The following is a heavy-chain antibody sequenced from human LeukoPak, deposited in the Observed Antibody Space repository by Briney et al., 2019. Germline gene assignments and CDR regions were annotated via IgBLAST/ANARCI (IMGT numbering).Heavy chain of an antibody. Sequence: GGSLRLSCAASGFTFSSYSMNWVRQAPGKGLEWASYISSSGSIIYYADSVKGRFTISRDNAKNSLYLQMNSLRAEDTAVYYCARGGSTSRYNWFDPWGQGTLVTVSS. CDR2: ISSSGSII. D-gene: IGHD2-2*01. J-gene: IGHJ5*02. CDR3: ARGGSTSRYNWFDP. CDR1: GFTFSSYS. V-gene: IGHV3-48*04.